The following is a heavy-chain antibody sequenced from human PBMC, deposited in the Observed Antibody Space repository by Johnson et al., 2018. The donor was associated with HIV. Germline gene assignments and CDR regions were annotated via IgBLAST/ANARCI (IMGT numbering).Heavy chain of an antibody. CDR1: GFSFSNYG. V-gene: IGHV3-30*02. D-gene: IGHD2-15*01. J-gene: IGHJ3*02. Sequence: VPLVESGGGVVQPGGSLRISCAASGFSFSNYGMHWVRQAPGKGLEWVTFMRYDGSNIYYVDSVKGRFTISRDNSKKTLYLQMSSLRAEDTAVYYCARSKDCSGGSCPDAFDIWGQGTMLIVSS. CDR3: ARSKDCSGGSCPDAFDI. CDR2: MRYDGSNI.